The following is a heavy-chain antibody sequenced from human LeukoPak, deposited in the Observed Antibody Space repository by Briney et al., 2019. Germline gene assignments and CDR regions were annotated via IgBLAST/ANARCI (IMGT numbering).Heavy chain of an antibody. CDR3: AKDIVPYGSDTFDI. CDR1: GFTFDDYA. J-gene: IGHJ3*02. CDR2: ISWNSGSI. V-gene: IGHV3-9*01. D-gene: IGHD4-17*01. Sequence: PGGSLRLSCAASGFTFDDYAMHWVRQAPGKGLEWVSGISWNSGSIGYADSVKGRFTISRDNAKKSLYLQMNSLRAEDTALYYCAKDIVPYGSDTFDIWGQGTMVTVSS.